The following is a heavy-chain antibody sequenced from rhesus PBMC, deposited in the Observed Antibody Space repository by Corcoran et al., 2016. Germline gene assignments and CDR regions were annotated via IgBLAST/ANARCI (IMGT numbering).Heavy chain of an antibody. CDR1: GGSISGYY. J-gene: IGHJ4*01. CDR3: ATPPLNNWNYFDY. D-gene: IGHD1-26*01. V-gene: IGHV4S12*01. Sequence: QVQLQESGPGVVKPSETLSLTCTVSGGSISGYYWSWIRQPPGKGLEWIGGIYSNSESTNSNPSLKSRVTISKDTSKNQFSLQLSSVSATDTAVYYCATPPLNNWNYFDYWGQGVLVTVSS. CDR2: IYSNSEST.